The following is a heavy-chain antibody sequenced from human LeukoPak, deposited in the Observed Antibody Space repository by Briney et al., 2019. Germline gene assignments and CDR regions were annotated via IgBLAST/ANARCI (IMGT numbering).Heavy chain of an antibody. CDR1: GFTFSSYA. CDR2: IGGSGANT. D-gene: IGHD4-11*01. V-gene: IGHV3-23*01. J-gene: IGHJ4*02. Sequence: GRSLRLSCAASGFTFSSYAMSWVRQAPRKGLEWVSTIGGSGANTYYADSLRGRFTISRDNSKNTLYLQMNSLRAEDTAVYYCAKRGVYGNFYFDYWGQGTLATVSS. CDR3: AKRGVYGNFYFDY.